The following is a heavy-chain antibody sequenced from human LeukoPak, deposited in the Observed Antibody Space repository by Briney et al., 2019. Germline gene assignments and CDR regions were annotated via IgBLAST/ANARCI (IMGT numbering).Heavy chain of an antibody. D-gene: IGHD5-24*01. J-gene: IGHJ4*02. CDR1: GFRVSDYY. CDR3: ARVGGWLQLKRWGFDS. V-gene: IGHV4-34*01. CDR2: ITHAGTT. Sequence: GSLRLSCAVSGFRVSDYYMSWVRQAPGKGLEWVGEITHAGTTTYNPSLKSRLLISMDTSKRQFSLRLTSVTAADTAIYYCARVGGWLQLKRWGFDSWGQGTPVTVSS.